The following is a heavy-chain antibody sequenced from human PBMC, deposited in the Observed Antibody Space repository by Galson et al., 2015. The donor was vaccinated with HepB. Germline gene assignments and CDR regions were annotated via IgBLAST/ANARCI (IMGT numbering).Heavy chain of an antibody. V-gene: IGHV3-7*03. Sequence: LRLSCAVSGFTVTNNWMTWLRQAPGKGLEWVASIEEDEATKHYVDSVKGRFTLSKDRAENTLYLQMNSLRVEDTAVYYCATGSLDPWGQGTLVTVSS. D-gene: IGHD6-13*01. CDR1: GFTVTNNW. J-gene: IGHJ5*02. CDR3: ATGSLDP. CDR2: IEEDEATK.